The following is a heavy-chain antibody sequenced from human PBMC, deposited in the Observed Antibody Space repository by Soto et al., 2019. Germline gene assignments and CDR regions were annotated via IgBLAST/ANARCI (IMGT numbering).Heavy chain of an antibody. J-gene: IGHJ4*02. CDR3: ARLTSYDSSCYYCY. Sequence: EVQLVESGGGLVKPGGSLRLSCAASGFTFSSYSINWVRQSPGKGLEWVSSISSSSSYIYYADSGKGRLTISRDNAKNSLYLQMNSLRAEGTDVYYCARLTSYDSSCYYCYWGQGTLVTVSS. CDR2: ISSSSSYI. CDR1: GFTFSSYS. V-gene: IGHV3-21*01. D-gene: IGHD3-22*01.